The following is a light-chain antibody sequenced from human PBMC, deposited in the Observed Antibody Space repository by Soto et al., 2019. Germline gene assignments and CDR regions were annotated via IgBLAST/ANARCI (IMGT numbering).Light chain of an antibody. CDR1: SSDVGSYNL. J-gene: IGLJ1*01. CDR2: EVS. V-gene: IGLV2-23*02. CDR3: CSYAGRSTPLI. Sequence: QSVLTQPASVSGSPGQSITISCTGTSSDVGSYNLVSWYQQHPGKAPKLMIYEVSKRPSGVSNRFSGSKSGNTASLTISGLQAEDEADYYCCSYAGRSTPLIFSTGTKVTVL.